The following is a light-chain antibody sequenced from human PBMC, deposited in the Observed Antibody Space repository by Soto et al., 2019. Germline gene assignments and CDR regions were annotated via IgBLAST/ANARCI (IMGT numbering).Light chain of an antibody. Sequence: EIVLTQSPGTLSLSPGERATLSCRASQSVTNSYLAWYQQKPGQAPRLLIYAASSRATGIPDRFSGSGSVTDFTLTISRREREDFAMYYCQQYVAPPPYTFGQGTKLEIK. V-gene: IGKV3-20*01. CDR2: AAS. CDR3: QQYVAPPPYT. CDR1: QSVTNSY. J-gene: IGKJ2*01.